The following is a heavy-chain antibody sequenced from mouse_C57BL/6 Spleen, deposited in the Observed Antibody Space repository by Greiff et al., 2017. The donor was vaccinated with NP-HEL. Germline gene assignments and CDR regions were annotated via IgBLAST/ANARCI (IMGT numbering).Heavy chain of an antibody. D-gene: IGHD4-1*01. Sequence: QVQLQQPGAELVRPGSSVKLSCKASGYTFTSYWMDWVKQRPGQGLEWIGNIYPSDSETHYNQKFKDKATLTVDKSSRTAYMQRSSLTSEDSAVYYCARALGPYWYFDVWGTGTTVTVSS. CDR2: IYPSDSET. CDR1: GYTFTSYW. V-gene: IGHV1-61*01. J-gene: IGHJ1*03. CDR3: ARALGPYWYFDV.